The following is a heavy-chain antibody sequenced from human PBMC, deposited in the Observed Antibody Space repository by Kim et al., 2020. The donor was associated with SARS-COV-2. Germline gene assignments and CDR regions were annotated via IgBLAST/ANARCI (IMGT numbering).Heavy chain of an antibody. CDR1: GFTFDDYA. J-gene: IGHJ6*02. Sequence: GGSLRLSCAASGFTFDDYAMHWVRQAPGKGLEWVSLISGDGGSTYYADSVKGRFTISRDNSKNSLYLQMNSLRTEDTALYYCAKGSMVRVLGYYYGMDVWGQGTTVTVSS. CDR2: ISGDGGST. CDR3: AKGSMVRVLGYYYGMDV. V-gene: IGHV3-43*02. D-gene: IGHD3-10*01.